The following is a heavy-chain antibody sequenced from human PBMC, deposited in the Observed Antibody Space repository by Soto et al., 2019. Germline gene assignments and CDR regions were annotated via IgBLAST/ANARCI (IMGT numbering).Heavy chain of an antibody. CDR2: INPSGGGT. Sequence: ASVKVSCKASGYTFTTYYMHWVRQAPGQGLEWMGIINPSGGGTNYAQKFQDRVTMTRDTSTSTVYMQLSMLRSEDAALYYCSIYNLNRREGAFVISGQGTLVT. J-gene: IGHJ3*02. D-gene: IGHD1-1*01. V-gene: IGHV1-46*01. CDR3: SIYNLNRREGAFVI. CDR1: GYTFTTYY.